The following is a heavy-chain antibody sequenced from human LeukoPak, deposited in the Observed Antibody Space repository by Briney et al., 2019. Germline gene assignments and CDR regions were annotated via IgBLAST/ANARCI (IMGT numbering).Heavy chain of an antibody. CDR1: GGSISSYY. CDR2: IYYSGST. J-gene: IGHJ6*03. D-gene: IGHD1-14*01. V-gene: IGHV4-59*01. CDR3: ARRTTRGNYYYYYYMDV. Sequence: SETLSLTCTVSGGSISSYYWSWIRQPPGKGLEWIGYIYYSGSTNYNPSLKSRVTISVDTSKNQFSLKLSSVTAADTAVYYCARRTTRGNYYYYYYMDVWGKGTTVTVSS.